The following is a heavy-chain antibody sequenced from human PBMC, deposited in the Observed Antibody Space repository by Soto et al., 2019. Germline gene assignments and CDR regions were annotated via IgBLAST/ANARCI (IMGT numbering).Heavy chain of an antibody. CDR2: ISSSSTYT. Sequence: GSLRLSCAASGFTFSDYYINWIRQALGKGLEWVSYISSSSTYTNYADSVKGRFTISRDNAKNSLFLQMNSLRAEDTAVYYCARVRGLLRSHDAFDIWGQGTMVTVSS. CDR3: ARVRGLLRSHDAFDI. V-gene: IGHV3-11*06. J-gene: IGHJ3*02. D-gene: IGHD4-17*01. CDR1: GFTFSDYY.